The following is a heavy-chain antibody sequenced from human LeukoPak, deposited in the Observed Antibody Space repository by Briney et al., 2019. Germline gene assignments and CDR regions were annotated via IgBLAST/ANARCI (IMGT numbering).Heavy chain of an antibody. Sequence: PGGSLRLSCAASGFTFSSYAMSWVRQAPGKGLEWVSAISGSGGSTYYADSVKGRFTISRDNSKNTLYLQMNSLRADDTAVYYCAKGTSAGSRYYFDCWDQGTRVTVSS. CDR3: AKGTSAGSRYYFDC. V-gene: IGHV3-23*01. D-gene: IGHD2-15*01. J-gene: IGHJ4*02. CDR1: GFTFSSYA. CDR2: ISGSGGST.